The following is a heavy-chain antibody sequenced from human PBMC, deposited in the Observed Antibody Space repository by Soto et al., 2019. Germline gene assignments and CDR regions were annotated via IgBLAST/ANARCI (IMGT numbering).Heavy chain of an antibody. CDR2: NIPIVGTA. V-gene: IGHV1-69*06. Sequence: QVQLVQSGAEVNKPGSSVEVSCKASGGTFSSYAISWVRQAPGQGIEWMGGNIPIVGTANYAQKFQGRVTITADKSTSTAYMELSSLRSEDTAVYYCARATYYDSSGHKYYFDYWGQGTLVTVSS. D-gene: IGHD3-22*01. CDR3: ARATYYDSSGHKYYFDY. CDR1: GGTFSSYA. J-gene: IGHJ4*02.